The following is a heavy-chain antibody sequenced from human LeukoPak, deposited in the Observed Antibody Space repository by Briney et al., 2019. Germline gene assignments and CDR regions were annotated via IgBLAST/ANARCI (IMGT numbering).Heavy chain of an antibody. D-gene: IGHD4-11*01. CDR1: GYIFTTYF. J-gene: IGHJ4*02. Sequence: GASVKVSCKASGYIFTTYFMHWLRQAPGQGPEWMGIINPRGGSTDYAQKFQDRITMTSDTSTSTVYMELKSLTSEDTAVYFWARVGTTGATADNWGQGTLVTVSS. V-gene: IGHV1-46*01. CDR3: ARVGTTGATADN. CDR2: INPRGGST.